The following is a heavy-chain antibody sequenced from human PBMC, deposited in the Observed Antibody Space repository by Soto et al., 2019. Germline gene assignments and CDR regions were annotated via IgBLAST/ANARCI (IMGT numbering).Heavy chain of an antibody. CDR2: IYYSGST. D-gene: IGHD1-26*01. Sequence: SETLSLTCTVSGGSISSYYWSWIRQPPGKGLEWIGYIYYSGSTNYNPSLKSRATISVDTSKNQFSLKLSSVTAADTAVYYCARLAVGATDVGYYYYGMDVWGQGTTVTVSS. CDR1: GGSISSYY. J-gene: IGHJ6*02. V-gene: IGHV4-59*08. CDR3: ARLAVGATDVGYYYYGMDV.